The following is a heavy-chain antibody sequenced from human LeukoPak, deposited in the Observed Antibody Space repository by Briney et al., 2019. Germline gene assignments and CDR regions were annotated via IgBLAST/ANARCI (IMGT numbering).Heavy chain of an antibody. Sequence: GGSLRLSCAASGFTFSDYALIWVRQAPGKGLEWISAISGTGGSTYYADSVKGRCTISRDSSKNTLYLQMNSLRAEDTAIYYCAKRGYYDSGALPAPFEYWGQGTLVTVSS. V-gene: IGHV3-23*01. CDR1: GFTFSDYA. D-gene: IGHD3-22*01. CDR3: AKRGYYDSGALPAPFEY. CDR2: ISGTGGST. J-gene: IGHJ4*02.